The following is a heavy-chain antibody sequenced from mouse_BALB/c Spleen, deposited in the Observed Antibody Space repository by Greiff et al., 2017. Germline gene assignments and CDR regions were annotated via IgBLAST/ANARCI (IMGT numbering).Heavy chain of an antibody. CDR2: ISYDGSN. J-gene: IGHJ1*01. Sequence: EVKVEESGPGLVKPSQSLSLTCSVTGYSITSGYYWNWIRQFPGNKLEWMGYISYDGSNNYNPSLKNRISITRDTSKNQFFLKLNSVTTEDTATYYCARDRGSYGYFDVWGAGTTVTVSS. CDR3: ARDRGSYGYFDV. V-gene: IGHV3-6*02. D-gene: IGHD1-1*01. CDR1: GYSITSGYY.